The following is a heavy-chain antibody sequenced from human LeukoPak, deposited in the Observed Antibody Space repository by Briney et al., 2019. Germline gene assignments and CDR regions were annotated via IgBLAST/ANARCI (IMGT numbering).Heavy chain of an antibody. V-gene: IGHV4-38-2*01. CDR2: IYHSGST. CDR1: GYSLSSGYY. Sequence: SETLSLTCAVSGYSLSSGYYWGWSRQPPGKGLEWIGSIYHSGSTYYNPSLKSRVTISVDTSKNQFSLKLSSVTAADTAVYYCARGIIAVADTFDYWGQGTLVTVSS. D-gene: IGHD6-19*01. CDR3: ARGIIAVADTFDY. J-gene: IGHJ4*02.